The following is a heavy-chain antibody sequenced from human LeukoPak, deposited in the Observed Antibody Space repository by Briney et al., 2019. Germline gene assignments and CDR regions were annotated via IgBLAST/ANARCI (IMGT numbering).Heavy chain of an antibody. D-gene: IGHD3-16*02. CDR1: GYTFTGYY. Sequence: ASVKVSCKASGYTFTGYYMHWVRQAPGQGLEWMGWINPNSGGTNYAQKFQGRVTMTRDTSISTAYMELSRLRSDDTAVYYCATGGYDYVWGSYRYDAFDIWGQGTMVTVSS. CDR2: INPNSGGT. V-gene: IGHV1-2*02. J-gene: IGHJ3*02. CDR3: ATGGYDYVWGSYRYDAFDI.